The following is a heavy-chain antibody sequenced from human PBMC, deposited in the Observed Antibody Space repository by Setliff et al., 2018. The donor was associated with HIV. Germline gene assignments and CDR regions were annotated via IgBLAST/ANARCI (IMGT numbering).Heavy chain of an antibody. J-gene: IGHJ4*02. CDR1: GGSFNDYY. D-gene: IGHD3-22*01. CDR3: ARGLNYYGGRGHPL. V-gene: IGHV4-34*01. CDR2: IDHSGST. Sequence: PSETLSLTCAVYGGSFNDYYWTWIRQPPGKGLEWIGEIDHSGSTKYHASLKSRVTISIDTPKNQISLKLSSVTAADTAVYYCARGLNYYGGRGHPLWGQGTLVTVSS.